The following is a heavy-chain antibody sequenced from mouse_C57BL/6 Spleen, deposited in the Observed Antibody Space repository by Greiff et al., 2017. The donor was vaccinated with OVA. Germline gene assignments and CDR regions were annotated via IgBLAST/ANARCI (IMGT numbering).Heavy chain of an antibody. V-gene: IGHV1-64*01. D-gene: IGHD1-1*01. CDR2: IHPNSGST. CDR1: GYTFTSYW. J-gene: IGHJ4*01. Sequence: QVQLQQPGAELVKPGASVKLSCKASGYTFTSYWMHWVKQRPGQGLEWIGMIHPNSGSTNYNEKFKSKATLTVDKSSSTAYMQLSSLTSEDSAVYYCAGGDYGSRMGYYAMDYWGQGTSVTVSS. CDR3: AGGDYGSRMGYYAMDY.